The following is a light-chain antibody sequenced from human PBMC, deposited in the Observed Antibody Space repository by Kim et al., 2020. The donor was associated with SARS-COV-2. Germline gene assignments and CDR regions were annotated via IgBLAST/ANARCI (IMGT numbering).Light chain of an antibody. J-gene: IGLJ1*01. CDR3: QSYDSSLSGSYV. CDR2: GNS. Sequence: TICCTGSSSNIGAGYDVHWYQQLPGAAPKLLIYGNSNRPSGVPDRFSGSKSGTSASLAITGLQAEDEADYYCQSYDSSLSGSYVFGTGTKVTVL. CDR1: SSNIGAGYD. V-gene: IGLV1-40*01.